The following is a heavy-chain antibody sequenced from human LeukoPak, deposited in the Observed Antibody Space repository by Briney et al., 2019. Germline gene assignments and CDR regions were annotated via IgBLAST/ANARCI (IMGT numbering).Heavy chain of an antibody. CDR2: INPNSGGT. D-gene: IGHD3-3*01. V-gene: IGHV1-2*02. CDR3: ATAPITIFGVVIIQGWFDP. CDR1: GYTFTSYD. Sequence: ASVKVSCKASGYTFTSYDINWVRQATGQGLEWMGWINPNSGGTNYAQKFQGRVTMTRDTSISTAYMELSRLRSDDTAVYYCATAPITIFGVVIIQGWFDPWGQGTLVTVSS. J-gene: IGHJ5*02.